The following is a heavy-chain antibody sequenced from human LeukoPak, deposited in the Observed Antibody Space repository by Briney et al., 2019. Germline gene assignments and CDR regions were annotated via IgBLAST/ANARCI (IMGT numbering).Heavy chain of an antibody. CDR1: GFTFSSYS. J-gene: IGHJ4*02. CDR2: ISSSSSYI. V-gene: IGHV3-21*01. D-gene: IGHD5-18*01. CDR3: ARDQIQLRPSYYFDY. Sequence: GGSLRLSCAASGFTFSSYSMNWVRQAPGKRLEWVSSISSSSSYIYYADSVKGRFTISRDNAKNSLYLQMNSLRAEDTAVYYCARDQIQLRPSYYFDYWGQGTLVTVSS.